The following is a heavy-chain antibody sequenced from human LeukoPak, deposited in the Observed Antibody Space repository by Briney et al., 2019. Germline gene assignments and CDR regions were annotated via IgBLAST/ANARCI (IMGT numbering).Heavy chain of an antibody. D-gene: IGHD5-12*01. CDR2: IYYSGST. CDR1: GGSISSSGYY. J-gene: IGHJ6*03. CDR3: ARIYWDYYYYMDV. V-gene: IGHV4-39*01. Sequence: SETLSLTCTVSGGSISSSGYYWGWIRQPPGKGLEWIGSIYYSGSTNYNPSLKSRVTMSLDTSKNQFSLKLSSVTAADTAVYYCARIYWDYYYYMDVWGKGTTVTVSS.